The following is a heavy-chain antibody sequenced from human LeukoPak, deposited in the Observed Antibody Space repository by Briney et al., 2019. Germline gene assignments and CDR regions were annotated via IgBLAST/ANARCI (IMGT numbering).Heavy chain of an antibody. D-gene: IGHD6-19*01. CDR2: ISSNGGST. Sequence: GGSLRLSCAASGFTFSSYAMHWVRQAPGNGLEYVSAISSNGGSTYYANSVKGRFTISRDNSKNTLYLQMGSLRAEDMAVYHCARATGSSSGWYGWGAFDIWGQGTMVTVSS. J-gene: IGHJ3*02. CDR3: ARATGSSSGWYGWGAFDI. V-gene: IGHV3-64*01. CDR1: GFTFSSYA.